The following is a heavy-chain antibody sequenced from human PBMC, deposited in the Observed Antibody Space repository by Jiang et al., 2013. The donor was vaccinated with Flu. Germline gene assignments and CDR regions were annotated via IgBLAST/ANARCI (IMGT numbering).Heavy chain of an antibody. CDR2: IWYDGSNK. Sequence: GKGLEWVAVIWYDGSNKYYADSVKGRFTISRDNSKNTLYLQMNSLRAEDTAVYYCARVYTEIWFGELLSPNYYYYYGMDVWGKGTTVTVSS. J-gene: IGHJ6*04. CDR3: ARVYTEIWFGELLSPNYYYYYGMDV. D-gene: IGHD3-10*01. V-gene: IGHV3-33*01.